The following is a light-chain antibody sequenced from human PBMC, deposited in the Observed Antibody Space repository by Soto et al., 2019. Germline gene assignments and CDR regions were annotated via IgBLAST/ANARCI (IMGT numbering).Light chain of an antibody. Sequence: QSVRTQPASVSGSPGQSITISCTGTSSDVGNYKYVSWYQQHPGKAPKLMIYEVSNRPSGVSNRFSGPKSGNTASLTISGLQAEDETDYYCLSYTSSGTYVFGTGTKVT. CDR1: SSDVGNYKY. CDR3: LSYTSSGTYV. CDR2: EVS. J-gene: IGLJ1*01. V-gene: IGLV2-14*01.